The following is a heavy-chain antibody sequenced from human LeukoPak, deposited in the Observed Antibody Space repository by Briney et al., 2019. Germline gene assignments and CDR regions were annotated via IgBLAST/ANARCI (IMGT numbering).Heavy chain of an antibody. D-gene: IGHD3-22*01. J-gene: IGHJ4*02. Sequence: GGSLRLSCAASGFTFSSYGMHWVRQAPGKGLEWVAFIRYDGSKKYYEDSVKGRFTIYTDNSKNTLYLQMNSLRAEDTAVYYCAKDLIPRFYDSSGYPGVWGQGTLVTVSS. V-gene: IGHV3-30*02. CDR1: GFTFSSYG. CDR3: AKDLIPRFYDSSGYPGV. CDR2: IRYDGSKK.